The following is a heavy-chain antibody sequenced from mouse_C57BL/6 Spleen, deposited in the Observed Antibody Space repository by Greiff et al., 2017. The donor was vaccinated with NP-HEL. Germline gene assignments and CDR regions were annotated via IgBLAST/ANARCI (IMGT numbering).Heavy chain of an antibody. CDR2: IDPETGGT. CDR1: GYTFTDYE. Sequence: QVHVKQSGAELVRPGASVTLSCKASGYTFTDYEMHWVKQTPVHGLEWIGAIDPETGGTAYNQKFKGKAILTADKSSSTAYMELRSLTSEDSAVYYCTRSFGTTGHWYFDVWGTGTTVTVSS. D-gene: IGHD1-1*01. CDR3: TRSFGTTGHWYFDV. V-gene: IGHV1-15*01. J-gene: IGHJ1*03.